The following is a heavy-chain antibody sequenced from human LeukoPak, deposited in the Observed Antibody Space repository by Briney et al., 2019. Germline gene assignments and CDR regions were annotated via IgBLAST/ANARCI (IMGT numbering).Heavy chain of an antibody. V-gene: IGHV4-4*07. CDR3: ARESTPRDIVVVPAYYFDY. D-gene: IGHD2-2*01. CDR1: GGSISSYY. CDR2: IYTSGST. Sequence: SETLSLTCTVSGGSISSYYWSWIRQPARKGLEWIGRIYTSGSTNYNSSLKSRVTMSVDTSKNQFSLKLSSVTAADTAVYYCARESTPRDIVVVPAYYFDYWGQGTLVTVSS. J-gene: IGHJ4*02.